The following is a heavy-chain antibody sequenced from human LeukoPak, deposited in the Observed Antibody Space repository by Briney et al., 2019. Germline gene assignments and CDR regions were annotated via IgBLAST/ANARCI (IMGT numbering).Heavy chain of an antibody. D-gene: IGHD3-9*01. Sequence: GRSLRLSCAASGFTFSNYGMHWVRQAPGEGLGWVAVISYDGSNKYYADSVKGRFTISRDNSKNTLYLQMNSLRAEDTAVYYCARDSDVLTALYFYYGMDVWGQGTTVTVSS. J-gene: IGHJ6*02. CDR1: GFTFSNYG. CDR3: ARDSDVLTALYFYYGMDV. V-gene: IGHV3-30*03. CDR2: ISYDGSNK.